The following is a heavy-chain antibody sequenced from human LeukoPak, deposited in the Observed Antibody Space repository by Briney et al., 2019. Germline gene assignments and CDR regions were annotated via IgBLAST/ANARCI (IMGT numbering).Heavy chain of an antibody. D-gene: IGHD6-6*01. CDR2: ISSSGSTI. Sequence: GGSLRLSCAASGFTFSSYEMNWVRQPPGKGLEWVSYISSSGSTIYYADSVKGRFTISRDNAKNSLYLQMNSLRAEDTAVYYCARAITSAARPDYWGQGSLATVSS. CDR3: ARAITSAARPDY. CDR1: GFTFSSYE. J-gene: IGHJ4*02. V-gene: IGHV3-48*03.